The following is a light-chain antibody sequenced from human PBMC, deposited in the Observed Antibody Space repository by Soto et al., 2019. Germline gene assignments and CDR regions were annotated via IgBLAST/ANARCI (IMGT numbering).Light chain of an antibody. J-gene: IGLJ3*02. CDR1: SSDVGSYNL. Sequence: QSALTQPASVSGSPGQSITISCTGSSSDVGSYNLVSWYQQHPGKAPKLIIYEDYKRPSGVPNRFSGSKSGNTASLTIAGLQAGDEADYYCCSYAGGNFWVFGGGTKLTVL. V-gene: IGLV2-23*01. CDR3: CSYAGGNFWV. CDR2: EDY.